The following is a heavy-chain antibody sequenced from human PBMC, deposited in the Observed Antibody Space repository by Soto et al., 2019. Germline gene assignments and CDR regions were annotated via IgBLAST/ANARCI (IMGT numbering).Heavy chain of an antibody. J-gene: IGHJ3*02. CDR3: ARDRFLRYFDWLPGGDAFDI. V-gene: IGHV1-3*01. CDR2: INAGNGNT. Sequence: QVQLLQSGAEVKKPGASVKVSCKASGYTFTSYAMHWVRQAPGQRLEWMGWINAGNGNTKYSQKFQGRVTITRDTSASTAYMELSSLRSEDTAVYYCARDRFLRYFDWLPGGDAFDICCQGTMVTVSS. CDR1: GYTFTSYA. D-gene: IGHD3-9*01.